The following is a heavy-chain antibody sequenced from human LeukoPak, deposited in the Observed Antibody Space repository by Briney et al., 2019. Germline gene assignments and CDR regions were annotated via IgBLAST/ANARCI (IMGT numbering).Heavy chain of an antibody. D-gene: IGHD6-19*01. CDR3: ATGAGCGY. CDR1: GFTFSSYW. Sequence: PGGSLRLSCAASGFTFSSYWMTWVRQAPGKGLEWVANIKQGGSERNYVDSVKGRFTISRDNPKNSLYLQMNTLRDEDTAVYYCATGAGCGYWGQGTLVTVSS. J-gene: IGHJ4*02. V-gene: IGHV3-7*03. CDR2: IKQGGSER.